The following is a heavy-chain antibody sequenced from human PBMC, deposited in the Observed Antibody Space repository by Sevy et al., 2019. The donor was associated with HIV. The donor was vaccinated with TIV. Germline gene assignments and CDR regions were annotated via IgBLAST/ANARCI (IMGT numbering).Heavy chain of an antibody. D-gene: IGHD5-12*01. CDR2: IKQDGSEK. J-gene: IGHJ6*02. V-gene: IGHV3-7*01. Sequence: GGSLRLSCAVSGFSFSSFWMSWVRQAPGKGLEWVANIKQDGSEKYYVDSVKGRFTISRDNAKNSLYLQMNSLRAEDTAVYYCAREGGYDSSYYYYGMDVWGQGTTVTVSS. CDR3: AREGGYDSSYYYYGMDV. CDR1: GFSFSSFW.